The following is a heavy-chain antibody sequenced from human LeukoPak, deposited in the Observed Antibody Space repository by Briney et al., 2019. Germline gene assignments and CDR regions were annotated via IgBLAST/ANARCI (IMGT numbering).Heavy chain of an antibody. V-gene: IGHV3-23*01. Sequence: GGSLRLSCAASGFTFSSYAMSWVRQAPGKGLEWVSTVSGGRGGTYYADSVKGRFTISRDNSKNTMSMQMNALRAEDTAIYYCAKDRAYGYCSSTSCPPDYWGQGTLVTVSS. D-gene: IGHD2-2*01. CDR1: GFTFSSYA. CDR2: VSGGRGGT. CDR3: AKDRAYGYCSSTSCPPDY. J-gene: IGHJ4*02.